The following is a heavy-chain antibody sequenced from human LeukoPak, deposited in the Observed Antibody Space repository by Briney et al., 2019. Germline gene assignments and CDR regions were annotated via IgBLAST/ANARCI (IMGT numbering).Heavy chain of an antibody. CDR3: AREGTAGTNLNWFDP. J-gene: IGHJ5*02. V-gene: IGHV4-59*01. Sequence: SETLSLTCTVSGGSISSYYWSWIRQPPGKGLEWIGYISYSGSTNFNPSLKSRVTISVDTSKNQFSLKLSSVTAADTAVYYCAREGTAGTNLNWFDPWGEGTLVTVSS. CDR1: GGSISSYY. CDR2: ISYSGST. D-gene: IGHD1-1*01.